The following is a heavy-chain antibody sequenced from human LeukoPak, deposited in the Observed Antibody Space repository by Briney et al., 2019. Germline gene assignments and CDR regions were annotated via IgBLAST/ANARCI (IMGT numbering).Heavy chain of an antibody. Sequence: GGSLRLSCAASGFTFSSYSMNWVRQAPGKGLEWVSYISSSSSTIYYADSVKGRFTISRDNSKNTLYLQMNSLRAEDTAVYYCARGISRVGATSYYYYYYGMDVWGQGTTVTVSS. CDR2: ISSSSSTI. J-gene: IGHJ6*02. CDR3: ARGISRVGATSYYYYYYGMDV. D-gene: IGHD1-26*01. CDR1: GFTFSSYS. V-gene: IGHV3-48*01.